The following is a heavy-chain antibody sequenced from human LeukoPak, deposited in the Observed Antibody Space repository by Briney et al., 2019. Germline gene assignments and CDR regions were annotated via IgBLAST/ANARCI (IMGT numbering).Heavy chain of an antibody. CDR3: ARALPHRRLMDTTMEQHWFDP. D-gene: IGHD5-18*01. Sequence: ASVKVSCKASGYIFTSYFMHWVRQAPGQGLEWMGLINPSGGSTRYAHKFQGRVTMTRDMSTSTVYMELSSLRSEDTAVYYCARALPHRRLMDTTMEQHWFDPWGQGTLVTVSS. CDR2: INPSGGST. J-gene: IGHJ5*02. CDR1: GYIFTSYF. V-gene: IGHV1-46*01.